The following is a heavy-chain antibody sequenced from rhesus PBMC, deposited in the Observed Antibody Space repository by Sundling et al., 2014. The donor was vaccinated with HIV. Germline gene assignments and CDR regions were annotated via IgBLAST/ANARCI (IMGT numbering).Heavy chain of an antibody. D-gene: IGHD3-3*01. CDR1: GYSISSGYY. J-gene: IGHJ6*01. V-gene: IGHV4-99*01. CDR2: ISGSSGST. Sequence: QVQLQQSGPGLVKPSETLSLTCAVSGYSISSGYYWGWIRQPPGKGLEYIGYISGSSGSTYYNPSLKSRVTISKDTSKNQFSLKLKSVTAADTAVYYCARHRMMFGLVPDYGLDSWGQGVVVTVSS. CDR3: ARHRMMFGLVPDYGLDS.